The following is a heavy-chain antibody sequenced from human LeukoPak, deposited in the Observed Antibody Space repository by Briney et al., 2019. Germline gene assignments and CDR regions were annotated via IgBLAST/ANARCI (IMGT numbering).Heavy chain of an antibody. D-gene: IGHD5-18*01. CDR3: ASGYGSGWLDS. Sequence: SETLSLTCTVSGDSISRGYYWVWIRQPPGKGLEWIGYIHSSGNTYYNPSLQNRLIISRDTNEDPLSLTLTSVTAADTVVYFCASGYGSGWLDSWGQGTQVTVSS. J-gene: IGHJ5*01. CDR1: GDSISRGYY. CDR2: IHSSGNT. V-gene: IGHV4-31*03.